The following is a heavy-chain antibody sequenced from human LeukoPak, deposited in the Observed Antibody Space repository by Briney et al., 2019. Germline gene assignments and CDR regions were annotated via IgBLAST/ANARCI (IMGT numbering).Heavy chain of an antibody. CDR3: ARGIYDFWSGYFFDY. CDR1: GGSFSGYY. CDR2: INHSGST. J-gene: IGHJ4*02. D-gene: IGHD3-3*01. V-gene: IGHV4-34*01. Sequence: SETLSLTCAVYGGSFSGYYWSWIRQPPGKGLEWIGEINHSGSTNYNPSLKSRVTISVDTSKNQFSVKLSTVTAADTAVYYCARGIYDFWSGYFFDYWGQGTLVTVSS.